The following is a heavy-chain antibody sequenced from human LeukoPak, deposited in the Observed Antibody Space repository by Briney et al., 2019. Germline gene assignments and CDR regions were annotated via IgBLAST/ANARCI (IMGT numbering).Heavy chain of an antibody. CDR3: VRDWDHFDFDS. CDR1: GFTFSNYW. V-gene: IGHV3-74*01. Sequence: GGSLRLSCAASGFTFSNYWLHWVRQAPGKGLVWVSRIKGDGSHTIYADSVKGRFTISRDNAKNTLYLQMRSLRAEDTAVYYCVRDWDHFDFDSWGQGTLVTVSS. CDR2: IKGDGSHT. J-gene: IGHJ5*01. D-gene: IGHD3-9*01.